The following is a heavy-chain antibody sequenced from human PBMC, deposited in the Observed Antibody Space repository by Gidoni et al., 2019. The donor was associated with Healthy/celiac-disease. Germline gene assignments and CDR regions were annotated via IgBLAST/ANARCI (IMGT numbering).Heavy chain of an antibody. Sequence: QITLKESGPTLVKPTQTLPLTCTFSGFSLSTSGVGVGWIRQPPGKALEWLALIYWDDDKRYSPSLKSRLTITKDTSKNQVVLTMTNMDPVDTATYYCAHRRLEPPGDNWFDPWGQGTLVTVSS. CDR1: GFSLSTSGVG. CDR2: IYWDDDK. J-gene: IGHJ5*02. V-gene: IGHV2-5*02. CDR3: AHRRLEPPGDNWFDP. D-gene: IGHD1-1*01.